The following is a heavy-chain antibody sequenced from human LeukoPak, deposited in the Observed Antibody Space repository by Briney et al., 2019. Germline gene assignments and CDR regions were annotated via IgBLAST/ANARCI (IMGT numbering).Heavy chain of an antibody. CDR1: GFTFSRFS. Sequence: PGGSLRLSCVVSGFTFSRFSMNWVRQAPGKGLEWVSSISISSSHIYYADSVKGRFTISRDNAKNSLYLQMNSLRAEDTAVYYCARTPRYCSSTSCQGLYNWFDPWGQGTLVTVSS. CDR2: ISISSSHI. V-gene: IGHV3-21*01. CDR3: ARTPRYCSSTSCQGLYNWFDP. D-gene: IGHD2-2*01. J-gene: IGHJ5*02.